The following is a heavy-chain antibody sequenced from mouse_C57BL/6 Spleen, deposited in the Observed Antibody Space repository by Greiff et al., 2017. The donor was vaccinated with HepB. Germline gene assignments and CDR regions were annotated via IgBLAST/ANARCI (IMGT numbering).Heavy chain of an antibody. Sequence: VKLMESGAELVRPGTSVKVSCKASGYAFTNYLIEWVKQRPGQGLEWIGVINPGSGGTNDNEKFKGKATLTADKSSSTAYMQLSSLTSEDSAVYFCARSGNGYDADYWGQGTTLTVSS. D-gene: IGHD2-2*01. CDR2: INPGSGGT. CDR3: ARSGNGYDADY. V-gene: IGHV1-54*01. CDR1: GYAFTNYL. J-gene: IGHJ2*01.